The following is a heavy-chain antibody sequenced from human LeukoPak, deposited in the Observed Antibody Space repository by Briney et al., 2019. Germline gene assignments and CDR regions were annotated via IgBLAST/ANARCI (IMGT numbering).Heavy chain of an antibody. CDR1: GGSFSGYY. Sequence: SETLSLTCAVYGGSFSGYYWSWIRQPPGKGLEWIGEINHSGGTNYNPSLKSRVTISVDTSKNQFSLKLSSVTAADTAVYYCAREEKDRAYVDDYWGQGTLVTVSS. D-gene: IGHD2-8*01. J-gene: IGHJ4*02. CDR2: INHSGGT. CDR3: AREEKDRAYVDDY. V-gene: IGHV4-34*01.